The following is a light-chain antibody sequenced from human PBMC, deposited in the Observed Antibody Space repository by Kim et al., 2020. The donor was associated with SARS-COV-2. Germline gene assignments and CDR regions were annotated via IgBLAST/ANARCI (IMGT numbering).Light chain of an antibody. CDR1: QDIKNN. CDR2: AAS. V-gene: IGKV1-16*02. CDR3: QQYQSYPVT. J-gene: IGKJ5*01. Sequence: ASVGDRVTLSSRARQDIKNNLVWFQQKPGKAPRSLIYAASSLQSGVPSKFSGSGSGTDFTLTISSLQPEDFATYYCQQYQSYPVTFGQGTRLEIK.